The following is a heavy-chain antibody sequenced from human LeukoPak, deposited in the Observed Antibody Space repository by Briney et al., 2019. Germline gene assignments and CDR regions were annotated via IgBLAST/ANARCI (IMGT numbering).Heavy chain of an antibody. CDR2: IIPIFGTA. J-gene: IGHJ5*02. CDR3: ASEVVVAATPWAPFDP. D-gene: IGHD2-15*01. V-gene: IGHV1-69*05. Sequence: SVKVSCKASGGTFSSYAISWVRQAPGQGLEWMGGIIPIFGTANYAQKFQGRVTMTRDTSISTAYMELSRLRSDDTAVYYCASEVVVAATPWAPFDPWGQGTLVTVSS. CDR1: GGTFSSYA.